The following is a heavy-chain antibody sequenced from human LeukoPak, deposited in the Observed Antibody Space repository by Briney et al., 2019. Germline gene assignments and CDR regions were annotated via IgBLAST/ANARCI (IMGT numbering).Heavy chain of an antibody. Sequence: AGSLRLSCAASGFSFSNYAMYWVRQAPGKGLEYASTISSNGDSTYYANSVKGRFTISRDNSKNTLYLQMGSLGPEDMAVYYCARGSSGRWSDYWGQGTLVTVSS. V-gene: IGHV3-64*01. D-gene: IGHD6-19*01. CDR1: GFSFSNYA. CDR2: ISSNGDST. J-gene: IGHJ4*02. CDR3: ARGSSGRWSDY.